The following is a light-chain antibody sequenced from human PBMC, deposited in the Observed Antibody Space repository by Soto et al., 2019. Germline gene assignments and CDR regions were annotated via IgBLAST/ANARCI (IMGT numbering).Light chain of an antibody. CDR1: SSDVGGYNY. V-gene: IGLV2-14*01. Sequence: QPALTQDASVSVSTGRSLTISCTGTSSDVGGYNYVSWYQQHPGKAPKLMIYDVFTRPSGISNRFSGSKSGNTASLTISALQAEDEADYYCTSWTSTSTYVFGSGTKVTVL. CDR2: DVF. J-gene: IGLJ1*01. CDR3: TSWTSTSTYV.